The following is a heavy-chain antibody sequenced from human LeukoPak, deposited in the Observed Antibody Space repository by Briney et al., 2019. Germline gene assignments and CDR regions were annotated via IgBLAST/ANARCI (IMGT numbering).Heavy chain of an antibody. V-gene: IGHV1-18*01. CDR1: GYTFTSYG. CDR3: ARSETGTKFRSLDY. J-gene: IGHJ4*02. Sequence: ASVKVSCKASGYTFTSYGISWVRQAPGQGLEWMGWISAYNGNTNYAQKLQGRVTMTTDTSTSTAYMELRSLRSDDTAVYHCARSETGTKFRSLDYWGQGTLVTVSS. CDR2: ISAYNGNT. D-gene: IGHD1-7*01.